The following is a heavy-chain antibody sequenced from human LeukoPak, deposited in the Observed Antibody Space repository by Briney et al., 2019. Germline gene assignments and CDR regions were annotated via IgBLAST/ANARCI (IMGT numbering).Heavy chain of an antibody. CDR2: ISGSGGGT. Sequence: GGSLRLSCAASGFTFSGYAMSWVRQAPGKGLEWVSLISGSGGGTYYADSVKGRFTIFRDNSKNTLYLQMNSLRAEDTAVSYCAKAGTEDGYNIYFDHWGQGTLVTVSS. D-gene: IGHD5-24*01. J-gene: IGHJ4*02. CDR1: GFTFSGYA. V-gene: IGHV3-23*01. CDR3: AKAGTEDGYNIYFDH.